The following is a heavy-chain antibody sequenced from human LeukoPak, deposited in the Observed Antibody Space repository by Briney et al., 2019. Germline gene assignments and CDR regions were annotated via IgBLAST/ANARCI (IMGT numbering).Heavy chain of an antibody. CDR2: ISSSGSTI. CDR1: GFTFSDYY. J-gene: IGHJ4*02. D-gene: IGHD2-2*01. V-gene: IGHV3-11*01. CDR3: ARDRYWSSTSCYEGVDY. Sequence: GGSLRLSCAASGFTFSDYYMSWIRQAPGKGLEWVSYISSSGSTIYYADSVKGRFTISRDNAKNSLYLQMNSLRAEDTAVYYCARDRYWSSTSCYEGVDYWGQGTLVTVSS.